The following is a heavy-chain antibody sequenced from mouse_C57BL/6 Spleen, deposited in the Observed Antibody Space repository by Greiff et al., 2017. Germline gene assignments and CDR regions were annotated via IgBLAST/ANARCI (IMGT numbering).Heavy chain of an antibody. J-gene: IGHJ3*01. V-gene: IGHV5-16*01. Sequence: DVMLVESEGGLVQPGSSMKLSCTASGFTFSDYYMAWVRQVPEKGLEWVANINYDGSSTYYLDSLKSRFIISRDNAKNILYLQMSSLKSEDTATYYCARVGDGNYDWGVAYWGQGTLVTVSA. CDR2: INYDGSST. CDR3: ARVGDGNYDWGVAY. CDR1: GFTFSDYY. D-gene: IGHD2-1*01.